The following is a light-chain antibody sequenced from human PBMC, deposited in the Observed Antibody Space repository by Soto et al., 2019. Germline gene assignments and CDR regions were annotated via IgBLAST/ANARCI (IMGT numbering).Light chain of an antibody. CDR2: AAS. CDR3: HQYNNWPWT. J-gene: IGKJ1*01. CDR1: QRVSSH. Sequence: EIVMTQSPGTLSLSPGDTVTLSCRASQRVSSHLAWYQQQPGQAPRLLIYAASARATGIPVRLSGSGSGTEFTLTIRSLQSEDFALYYCHQYNNWPWTFGQGTKGDI. V-gene: IGKV3-15*01.